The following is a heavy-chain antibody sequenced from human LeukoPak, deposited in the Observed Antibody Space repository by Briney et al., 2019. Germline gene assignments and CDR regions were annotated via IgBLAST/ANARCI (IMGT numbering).Heavy chain of an antibody. Sequence: GGSLRLSCAASGFTFNMYGMGWVRQAPGKWPEWVAAIADSGGNTYYADSVKGRFTISRDNSRNTLSLQMNSLRAEDTAVYYCAKGRNNYYFTIDYWGQGTLVTVSS. CDR3: AKGRNNYYFTIDY. D-gene: IGHD2/OR15-2a*01. J-gene: IGHJ4*02. V-gene: IGHV3-23*01. CDR1: GFTFNMYG. CDR2: IADSGGNT.